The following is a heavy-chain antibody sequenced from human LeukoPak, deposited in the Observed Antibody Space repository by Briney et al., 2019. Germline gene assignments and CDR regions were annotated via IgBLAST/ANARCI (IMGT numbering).Heavy chain of an antibody. CDR3: ARAWDSSGYYRTDY. Sequence: ASVNVSCKASGYTFTLYYMHCVRHAPGQGLEWMGRINPHSGGTNYTQKVQARGTMTRDTSISTANMEVSRLRSDDTAVYYCARAWDSSGYYRTDYWGEGTLVTVSS. D-gene: IGHD3-22*01. CDR2: INPHSGGT. CDR1: GYTFTLYY. J-gene: IGHJ4*02. V-gene: IGHV1-2*06.